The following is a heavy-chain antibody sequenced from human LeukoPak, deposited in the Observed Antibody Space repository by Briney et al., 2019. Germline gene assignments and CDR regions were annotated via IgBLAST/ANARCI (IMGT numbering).Heavy chain of an antibody. CDR3: ARLYSNNYAYY. V-gene: IGHV4-39*02. J-gene: IGHJ4*02. D-gene: IGHD5-24*01. CDR1: GGSISTTSYY. Sequence: SETLSLTCTVSGGSISTTSYYWGWIRRPPGKGLEWIGSIYYSGSTYYNPSLKSRVTISVDTSNNHFSLKLTSVTAADTAVYYCARLYSNNYAYYWGQGTLVTVSS. CDR2: IYYSGST.